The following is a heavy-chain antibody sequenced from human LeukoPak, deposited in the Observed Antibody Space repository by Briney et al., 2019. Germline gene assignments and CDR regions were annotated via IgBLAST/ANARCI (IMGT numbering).Heavy chain of an antibody. CDR2: ISGSGGST. D-gene: IGHD2-15*01. V-gene: IGHV3-23*01. CDR1: GFTFSSYA. J-gene: IGHJ5*02. Sequence: GGPLRLSCAASGFTFSSYAMSWVRQAPGKGLEWVSAISGSGGSTYYADSVKGRFTISRDNSKNTLYLQMNSLRAEDTAVYYCAKELGCSGGSCGPRWFDPWGQGTLVTVSS. CDR3: AKELGCSGGSCGPRWFDP.